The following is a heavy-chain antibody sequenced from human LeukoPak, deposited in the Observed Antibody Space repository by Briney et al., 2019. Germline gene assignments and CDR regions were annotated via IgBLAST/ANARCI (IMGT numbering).Heavy chain of an antibody. CDR2: IIPIFGTA. CDR3: ARDLFVAAVFDY. J-gene: IGHJ4*02. D-gene: IGHD6-13*01. CDR1: GGTFSSYA. V-gene: IGHV1-69*05. Sequence: SVKVSCKASGGTFSSYAISWVRQAPGQGLEWMGGIIPIFGTANYAQKFQGRVTMTRDTSISTAYMELSRLRSDDTAVYYCARDLFVAAVFDYWGQGTLVTVSS.